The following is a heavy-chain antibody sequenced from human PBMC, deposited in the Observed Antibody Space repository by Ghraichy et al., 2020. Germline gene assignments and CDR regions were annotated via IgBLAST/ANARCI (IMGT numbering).Heavy chain of an antibody. CDR3: AKLFYCSSTSCYFWYFDL. CDR1: GFTFSSYA. V-gene: IGHV3-23*01. D-gene: IGHD2-2*01. J-gene: IGHJ2*01. CDR2: ISGSGGST. Sequence: GGSLRLSCAASGFTFSSYAMSWVRQAPGKGLEWVSAISGSGGSTYYADSVKGRFTISRDNSKNTLYLQMNSLRAEDTAVYYCAKLFYCSSTSCYFWYFDLLGRGTMVTVSS.